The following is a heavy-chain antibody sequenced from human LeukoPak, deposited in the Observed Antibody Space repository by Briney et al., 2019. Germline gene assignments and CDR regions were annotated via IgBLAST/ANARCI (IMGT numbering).Heavy chain of an antibody. CDR1: GGSISSGGYY. J-gene: IGHJ4*02. CDR2: IYYSGST. Sequence: PSQTLSLTCTVPGGSISSGGYYWSWIRQHPGKGLEWIGYIYYSGSTYYNPSLKSRVTISVDTSKNQFSLKLSSVTAADTAVYYCARAGDLTPDFDYWGQGTLVTVSS. D-gene: IGHD7-27*01. V-gene: IGHV4-31*03. CDR3: ARAGDLTPDFDY.